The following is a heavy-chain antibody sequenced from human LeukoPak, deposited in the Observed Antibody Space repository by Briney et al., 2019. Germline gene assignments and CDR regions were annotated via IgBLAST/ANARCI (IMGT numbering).Heavy chain of an antibody. CDR1: GGSFSDYY. Sequence: SETLSLTCAVYGGSFSDYYWSWLRQPPGMGLEWIGEINQSGSTNYNPSLKSRVTISVDTSKSQFSLKLSSVTAADTAVYYCAVGGVYLRGGAEAFDIWGQGTMVTVSS. J-gene: IGHJ3*02. CDR2: INQSGST. CDR3: AVGGVYLRGGAEAFDI. V-gene: IGHV4-34*01. D-gene: IGHD3-10*01.